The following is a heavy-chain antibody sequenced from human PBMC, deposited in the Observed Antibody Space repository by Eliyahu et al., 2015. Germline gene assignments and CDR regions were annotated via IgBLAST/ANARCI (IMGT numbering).Heavy chain of an antibody. V-gene: IGHV4-39*01. CDR1: GGSISSSSYY. D-gene: IGHD3-3*01. J-gene: IGHJ6*04. CDR2: IYYSGST. Sequence: GPGLVKPSETLSLTCTVSGGSISSSSYYWGWIRQPPGKGLEWIGSIYYSGSTYYNPSLKSRVTISVXTSKNQFPLKLXPVTAADTAVYYCARHGYEAYYDFWSGYYPYYYYGMDFWGKGTTVTVSS. CDR3: ARHGYEAYYDFWSGYYPYYYYGMDF.